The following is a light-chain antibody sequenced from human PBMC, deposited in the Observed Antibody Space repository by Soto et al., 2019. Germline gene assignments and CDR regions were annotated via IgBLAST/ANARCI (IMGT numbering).Light chain of an antibody. CDR1: QSVGRT. V-gene: IGKV3-15*01. CDR3: QQYNQWPPYT. Sequence: EIVMTQSPATLSVSPGERATLFCRASQSVGRTLAWYQQKPGQSPRLLVYGASTRANGTPARFSGSGSGTEFTLTISSQQSEDVAVYYCQQYNQWPPYTFGQGTKVEIK. CDR2: GAS. J-gene: IGKJ2*01.